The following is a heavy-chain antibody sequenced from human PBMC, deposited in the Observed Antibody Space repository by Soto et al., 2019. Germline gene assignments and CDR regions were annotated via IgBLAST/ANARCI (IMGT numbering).Heavy chain of an antibody. V-gene: IGHV1-69*01. J-gene: IGHJ6*02. CDR3: AAELGFGKLAVV. CDR2: IIPLFGTT. Sequence: QVQVVQSGVEVRRPGSSVKVSCKASGDTFKNCVISWVRQAPGQGLEWMGGIIPLFGTTDFAQRFQGGLTITSDESTTTAYMELSRLGSKDTATYISAAELGFGKLAVVWGQGNTVIVSS. D-gene: IGHD7-27*01. CDR1: GDTFKNCV.